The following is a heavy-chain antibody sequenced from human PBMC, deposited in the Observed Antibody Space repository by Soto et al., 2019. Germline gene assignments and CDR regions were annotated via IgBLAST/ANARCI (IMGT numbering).Heavy chain of an antibody. D-gene: IGHD3-3*01. J-gene: IGHJ4*02. CDR2: IDNSGST. Sequence: XETLSLTCTVAGCSISNYFCNWIRQPAGKGLEWIGRIDNSGSTNYNPSLKSRITMSADTSRNQFSLKLNSVTAADTAVYYCARGGQDFWSGPFDYWGQGTLATVSS. CDR3: ARGGQDFWSGPFDY. V-gene: IGHV4-4*07. CDR1: GCSISNYF.